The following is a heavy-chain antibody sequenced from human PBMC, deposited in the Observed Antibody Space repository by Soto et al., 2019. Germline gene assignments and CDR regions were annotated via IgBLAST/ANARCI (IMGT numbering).Heavy chain of an antibody. V-gene: IGHV4-31*03. Sequence: SETLSLTCTVSGGSISSGGYYWSWIRQHPGKGLEWIGYIFYSGTTYYNPSLKSRVTISVDTSKNQFSLKLTSVTAADTAVYYCARDKITGLFDYWGQGTLVTVSS. CDR1: GGSISSGGYY. D-gene: IGHD2-8*02. CDR3: ARDKITGLFDY. CDR2: IFYSGTT. J-gene: IGHJ4*02.